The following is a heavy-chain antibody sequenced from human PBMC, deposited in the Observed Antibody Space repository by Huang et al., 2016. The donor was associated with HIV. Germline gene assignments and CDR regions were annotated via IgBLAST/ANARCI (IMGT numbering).Heavy chain of an antibody. V-gene: IGHV1-69*13. D-gene: IGHD3-10*01. CDR2: IVPICRRT. CDR1: GGTFSSYG. CDR3: ARGVFDGVWSGDLLPHFYYMDV. J-gene: IGHJ6*03. Sequence: QVQLVQSGAEMKKPGSSVKVSCTAPGGTFSSYGISWVRQAPGQGLGWRGGIVPICRRTEDAQKCQGRLTSTADESTSTAYMERSSLRSQDSAIYFCARGVFDGVWSGDLLPHFYYMDVWGKGTTVTVSS.